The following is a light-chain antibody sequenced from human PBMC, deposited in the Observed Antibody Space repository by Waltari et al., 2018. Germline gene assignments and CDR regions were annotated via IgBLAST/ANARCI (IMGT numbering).Light chain of an antibody. CDR3: QVWDSSDDHVV. Sequence: SYVLTQPPSVSVAPGQTATIACGENNIRSKSVHWYQQKPGQAPVLVGYDDSVRPSGIPERFSGSNSGTATLTISGVEGGDEADYYCQVWDSSDDHVVFGGGTKLTVL. CDR1: NIRSKS. V-gene: IGLV3-21*02. J-gene: IGLJ2*01. CDR2: DDS.